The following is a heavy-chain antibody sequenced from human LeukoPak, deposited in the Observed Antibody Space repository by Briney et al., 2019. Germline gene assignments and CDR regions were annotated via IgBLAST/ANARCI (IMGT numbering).Heavy chain of an antibody. D-gene: IGHD3-3*01. J-gene: IGHJ4*02. CDR3: ARARDYDFWSGYLVPFDY. CDR2: ISSSSSYI. V-gene: IGHV3-21*01. CDR1: GFTFSSYS. Sequence: PGGSLRLSCAASGFTFSSYSMNWVRQAPGKGLEWVSSISSSSSYIYYADSVKGRFTISRDNAKNSLYLQMNSLRAEDTAVYYCARARDYDFWSGYLVPFDYWGQGTLVTVSS.